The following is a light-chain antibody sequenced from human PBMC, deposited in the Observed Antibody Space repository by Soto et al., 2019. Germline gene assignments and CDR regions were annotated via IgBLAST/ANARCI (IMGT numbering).Light chain of an antibody. Sequence: EIVMTQSPATLSVSPGERATLSCRASQSVSSNLAWYQQKPGQAPRLLIYGASTRATGIPARFSGSGSGTEFTLTISSLQYEDFAVYYCQQYNNWPGTFGHGTKVDIK. CDR2: GAS. V-gene: IGKV3-15*01. J-gene: IGKJ3*01. CDR1: QSVSSN. CDR3: QQYNNWPGT.